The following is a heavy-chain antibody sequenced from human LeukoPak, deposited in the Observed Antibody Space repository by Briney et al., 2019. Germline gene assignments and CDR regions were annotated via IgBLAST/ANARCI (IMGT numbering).Heavy chain of an antibody. V-gene: IGHV3-21*05. Sequence: GGSLRLSCVTFGFTLSRHSMNWVRQAPGKGLEWISYIRIGSADTIYADSVKGRFTISRDDAWNSLYLQMNSLRADDTAIYYCAREGDSGSYLDYWGQGTLVTVSS. CDR2: IRIGSADT. D-gene: IGHD1-26*01. CDR3: AREGDSGSYLDY. J-gene: IGHJ4*02. CDR1: GFTLSRHS.